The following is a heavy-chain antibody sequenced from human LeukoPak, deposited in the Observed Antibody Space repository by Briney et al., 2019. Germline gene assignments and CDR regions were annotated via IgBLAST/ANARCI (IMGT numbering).Heavy chain of an antibody. V-gene: IGHV4-39*01. J-gene: IGHJ4*02. CDR3: ARHVDGFSYAFPRYYFDF. CDR1: GITLGNYG. Sequence: GSLRLSCAVSGITLGNYGMSWVRQPPGKGLEWIGNVFYSGSAHSNPSLKSRVTMSADTSKNQFSLKLNSVTAADTAVYYCARHVDGFSYAFPRYYFDFWGQGNLVIVSS. CDR2: VFYSGSA. D-gene: IGHD3-16*01.